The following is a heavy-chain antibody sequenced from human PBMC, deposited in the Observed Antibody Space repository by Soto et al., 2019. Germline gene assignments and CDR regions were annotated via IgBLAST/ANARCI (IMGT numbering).Heavy chain of an antibody. V-gene: IGHV3-11*01. J-gene: IGHJ4*02. CDR1: GFTFSGYF. Sequence: GSLRLSCAASGFTFSGYFMSWIRQPPGKGLEWISYINGGGDTIYYADSVKGRFTISRDNAKSSLFLQMDSLTADDTAVYYCGRTEGYNWKSVMVYWGQGTLGTVSS. D-gene: IGHD1-20*01. CDR3: GRTEGYNWKSVMVY. CDR2: INGGGDTI.